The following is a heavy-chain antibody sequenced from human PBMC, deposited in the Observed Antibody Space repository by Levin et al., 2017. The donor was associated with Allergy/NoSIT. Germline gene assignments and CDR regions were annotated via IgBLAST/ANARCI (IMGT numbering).Heavy chain of an antibody. CDR2: IYYSGST. V-gene: IGHV4-59*01. CDR1: GGSISSYY. Sequence: PSETLSLTCTVSGGSISSYYWSWIRQPPGKGLEWIGYIYYSGSTNYNPSLKSRVTISVDTSKNQFSLKLSSVTAADTAVYYCARASCDPLAVAGTCATSHHYYYGMDVWGQGTTVTVSS. J-gene: IGHJ6*02. D-gene: IGHD6-19*01. CDR3: ARASCDPLAVAGTCATSHHYYYGMDV.